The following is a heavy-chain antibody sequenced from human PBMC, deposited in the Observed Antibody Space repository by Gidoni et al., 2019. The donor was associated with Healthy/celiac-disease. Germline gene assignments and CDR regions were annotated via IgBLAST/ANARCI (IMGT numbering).Heavy chain of an antibody. D-gene: IGHD3-22*01. V-gene: IGHV1-46*01. J-gene: IGHJ3*02. Sequence: QVQLVQSGAEVKKPGASVKVSCKASGYTFTSYYMHWVRQAPGQGLEWMGIINPSGGSTSYAQKFQGRVTMTRDTSTSTVYMELSSLRSEDTAVYYCARPKPGDYYDSSGYYVNAFDIWGQGTMVTVSS. CDR3: ARPKPGDYYDSSGYYVNAFDI. CDR2: INPSGGST. CDR1: GYTFTSYY.